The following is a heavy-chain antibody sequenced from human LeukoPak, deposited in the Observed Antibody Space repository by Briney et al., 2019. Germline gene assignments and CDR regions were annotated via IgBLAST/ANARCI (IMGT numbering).Heavy chain of an antibody. CDR1: GFTFSSYA. D-gene: IGHD3-3*01. CDR2: ISYDGSNK. CDR3: AKDGPLRFLEWMNAFDI. Sequence: GGSLRLSCSASGFTFSSYALHWVRQAPGKGLEWVAVISYDGSNKYYADSVKGRFTISRDNSKNTLYLQMNSLRTEDTVVYYCAKDGPLRFLEWMNAFDIWGQGTMVTVSS. J-gene: IGHJ3*02. V-gene: IGHV3-30-3*01.